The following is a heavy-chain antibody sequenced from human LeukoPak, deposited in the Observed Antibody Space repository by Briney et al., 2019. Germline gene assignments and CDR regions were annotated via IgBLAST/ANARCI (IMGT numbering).Heavy chain of an antibody. V-gene: IGHV3-23*01. J-gene: IGHJ4*02. CDR1: GFTFSSYA. CDR3: AKHGSWYYFDY. CDR2: ISGSGGST. D-gene: IGHD2-15*01. Sequence: PGGSLRLSCAASGFTFSSYATSWVHQAPGKGLELVSAISGSGGSTYYADSVKGRFTISRDNSKITLYLQMNSLRAEDTAVYYCAKHGSWYYFDYWGQGTLVTVSS.